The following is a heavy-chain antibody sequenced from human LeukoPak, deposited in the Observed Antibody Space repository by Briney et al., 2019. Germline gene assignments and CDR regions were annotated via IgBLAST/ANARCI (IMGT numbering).Heavy chain of an antibody. J-gene: IGHJ4*02. Sequence: GGSLRLSCAASGFTFSDYYMSWIRQAPGKGLEWVSYISSSSSYTNYADSVKGRFTISRGNAKNSLYLQMNSLRAEDTAVYYCARAGGSYDFWSVLDYWGQGTLVTVSS. V-gene: IGHV3-11*06. CDR2: ISSSSSYT. D-gene: IGHD3-3*01. CDR3: ARAGGSYDFWSVLDY. CDR1: GFTFSDYY.